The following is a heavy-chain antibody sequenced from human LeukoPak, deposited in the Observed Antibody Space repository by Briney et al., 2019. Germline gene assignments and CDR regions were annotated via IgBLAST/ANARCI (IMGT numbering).Heavy chain of an antibody. Sequence: GSLRLSCAASGFTFSSYAMSWVRQAPGKGLEWVSAISGSGGSTYYADSVKGRFTISRDNSKNTLYLQMNSLRAEDTAVYYCAKWGDYDILTGYYVSDFWGQGTLVTVSS. J-gene: IGHJ4*02. CDR2: ISGSGGST. D-gene: IGHD3-9*01. CDR1: GFTFSSYA. CDR3: AKWGDYDILTGYYVSDF. V-gene: IGHV3-23*01.